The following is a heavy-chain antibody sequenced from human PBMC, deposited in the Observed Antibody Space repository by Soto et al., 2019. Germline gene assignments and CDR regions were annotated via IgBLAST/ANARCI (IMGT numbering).Heavy chain of an antibody. Sequence: SETLSLTCSVSGDSISSRGCYWGWIRQHPGKGLEWIGSIYYSGSTSYNPSLKTRVTISEDTSKNQLSLKLGSVTAADTAVYFCARHALTASIDQLQPVDYWGQGTLVTVSS. CDR1: GDSISSRGCY. V-gene: IGHV4-39*01. CDR2: IYYSGST. D-gene: IGHD2-2*01. CDR3: ARHALTASIDQLQPVDY. J-gene: IGHJ4*02.